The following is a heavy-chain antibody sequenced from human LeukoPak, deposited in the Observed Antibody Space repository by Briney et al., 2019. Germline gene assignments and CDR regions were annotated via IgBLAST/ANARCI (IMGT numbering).Heavy chain of an antibody. CDR2: IYYSGST. V-gene: IGHV4-59*01. CDR3: ARGGGDGYNYYYYYGMDV. Sequence: SETLSLTCTVSGGSISSYYWSWIRQPPGKGLEWIGYIYYSGSTNYNPSLKSRVTISVDTSKNQFSLKLSSVTAADMAVYYCARGGGDGYNYYYYYGMDVWGQGTTVTVSS. CDR1: GGSISSYY. D-gene: IGHD5-24*01. J-gene: IGHJ6*02.